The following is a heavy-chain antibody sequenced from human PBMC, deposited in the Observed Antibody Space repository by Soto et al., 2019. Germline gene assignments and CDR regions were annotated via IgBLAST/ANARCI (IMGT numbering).Heavy chain of an antibody. CDR3: ARSSGWRIWFDY. CDR1: GFTFSSYA. Sequence: QVQLVESGGGVVQPGRSLRLSCAASGFTFSSYAMHWVRQAPGKGLEWVAVISYDGSNKYYADSVKGRFTISRDNSKNTLYLQMNSLRAEHTAVYYCARSSGWRIWFDYWGQGTLVTVSS. V-gene: IGHV3-30-3*01. D-gene: IGHD6-19*01. J-gene: IGHJ4*02. CDR2: ISYDGSNK.